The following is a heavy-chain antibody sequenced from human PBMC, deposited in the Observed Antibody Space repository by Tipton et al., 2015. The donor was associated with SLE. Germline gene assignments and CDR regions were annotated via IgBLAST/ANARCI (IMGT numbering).Heavy chain of an antibody. CDR1: GGSINNYY. J-gene: IGHJ3*02. V-gene: IGHV4-59*01. D-gene: IGHD6-13*01. CDR3: ARGSSTWFLGAFDI. CDR2: IYYTGST. Sequence: TLSLTCTVSGGSINNYYWSWIRQPPGKGLEWIGYIYYTGSTHYNPSLKSRVTISVDTSKNQFSLKLSSVTAADTAFYYCARGSSTWFLGAFDIWGQGTTVTVSS.